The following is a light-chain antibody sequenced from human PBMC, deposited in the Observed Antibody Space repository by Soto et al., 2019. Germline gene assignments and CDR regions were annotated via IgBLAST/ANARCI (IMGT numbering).Light chain of an antibody. CDR2: LAS. Sequence: DIKMTQSPSSLSASVGDRVTITCRASQSISSSLSWYQQRPGKAPNLLIYLASSLQSGVPSRFSGSGSGTDFTLTISSLQFEDFATYYCQQSYSTPYTFGQGTKLEIK. V-gene: IGKV1-39*01. CDR3: QQSYSTPYT. CDR1: QSISSS. J-gene: IGKJ2*01.